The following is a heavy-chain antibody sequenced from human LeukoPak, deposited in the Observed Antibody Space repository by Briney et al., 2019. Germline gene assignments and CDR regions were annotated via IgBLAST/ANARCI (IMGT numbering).Heavy chain of an antibody. J-gene: IGHJ6*02. D-gene: IGHD3-22*01. Sequence: SETLSLTCVVNGGSFTDYYWTWIRQAPGNGLEWVGDIDHRGSINYNPSLKSRVTISVDTSKNQSSLRLSSVTAADTAVYYCARGLVVVTMTSSIMDVWGQGTTVTVSS. CDR1: GGSFTDYY. CDR3: ARGLVVVTMTSSIMDV. CDR2: IDHRGSI. V-gene: IGHV4-34*01.